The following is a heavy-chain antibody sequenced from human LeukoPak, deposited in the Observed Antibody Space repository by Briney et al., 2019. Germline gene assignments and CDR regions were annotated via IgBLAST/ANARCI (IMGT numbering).Heavy chain of an antibody. J-gene: IGHJ4*02. V-gene: IGHV4-4*07. D-gene: IGHD1-1*01. CDR3: ARDRGTWNDDGFDY. Sequence: PSETLSLTCTASGGSISSYYLSWIRQPAGKGLEWIGRIYISGSTNYNPSLKSRVTMSVDTSKNQFSLKLSSVTAADTAVYYCARDRGTWNDDGFDYWGQGTLVTVSS. CDR1: GGSISSYY. CDR2: IYISGST.